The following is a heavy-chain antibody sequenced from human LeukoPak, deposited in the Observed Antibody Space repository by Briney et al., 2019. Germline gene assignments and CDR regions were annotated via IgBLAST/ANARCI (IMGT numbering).Heavy chain of an antibody. V-gene: IGHV1-46*01. CDR1: GYTFTSYY. Sequence: GASVKVSCKASGYTFTSYYMHWVRQAPGQGLEWMGIINPSGGSTSYAQKFQGRVTMTRDMSPRTVYMELSSLRSEDTAVYYCARDHGSATSDPTDNWFDPWGQGTLVTVSS. CDR3: ARDHGSATSDPTDNWFDP. J-gene: IGHJ5*02. CDR2: INPSGGST.